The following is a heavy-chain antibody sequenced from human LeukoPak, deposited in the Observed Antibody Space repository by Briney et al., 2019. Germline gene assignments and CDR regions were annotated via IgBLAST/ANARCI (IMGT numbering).Heavy chain of an antibody. Sequence: SETLSLTCTVSGGSISGSFWSWIRQPPGKGLEWIGYVYYSGSTSYNPSLKSRVTISVDTSRNQFSLKMNSVTAADTAVYYCARGVDYYGVWGQGTLVTVSS. CDR2: VYYSGST. CDR3: ARGVDYYGV. CDR1: GGSISGSF. V-gene: IGHV4-59*08. D-gene: IGHD3-10*01. J-gene: IGHJ4*02.